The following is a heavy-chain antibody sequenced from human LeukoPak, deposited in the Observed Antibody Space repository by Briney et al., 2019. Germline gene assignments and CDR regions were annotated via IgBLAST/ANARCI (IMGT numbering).Heavy chain of an antibody. Sequence: SETLSLTCTVSGGSISSYYWSWIRQPPGKGLEWIGYIYYSGSTNYNPSLKSRVTISVDTSKNKFSLKLSSVTAADTAVYYCARAVAGHNYYYYYYMDVWGKGTTVTVSS. CDR1: GGSISSYY. D-gene: IGHD6-19*01. CDR2: IYYSGST. J-gene: IGHJ6*03. CDR3: ARAVAGHNYYYYYYMDV. V-gene: IGHV4-59*01.